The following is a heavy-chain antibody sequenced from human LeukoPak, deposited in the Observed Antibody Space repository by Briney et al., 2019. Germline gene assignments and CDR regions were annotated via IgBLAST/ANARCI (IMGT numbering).Heavy chain of an antibody. J-gene: IGHJ4*02. CDR3: VKDLSSNWYSFDS. CDR2: INWAGSNT. V-gene: IGHV3-20*04. CDR1: GGAINDYG. D-gene: IGHD6-13*01. Sequence: PGGSLRLSCAASGGAINDYGMSWVRQAPGKALEWVSGINWAGSNTYYAESVKGRFTISRDSAEKSLYLQMVSLRDDDTALYYCVKDLSSNWYSFDSWGQGTLVTVSS.